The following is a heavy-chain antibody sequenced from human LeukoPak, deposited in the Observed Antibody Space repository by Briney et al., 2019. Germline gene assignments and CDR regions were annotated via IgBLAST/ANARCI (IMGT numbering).Heavy chain of an antibody. Sequence: SETLSLTCTVSDGSISAYFWSWIRQPPGKGLEWIGYIYYTGSTNHNPSLKSRVTMSIDTSKSHFSLKLSSVTAADTAVYYCARLRAGAGDFDYWGQGTLVTVSS. CDR2: IYYTGST. J-gene: IGHJ4*02. CDR1: DGSISAYF. CDR3: ARLRAGAGDFDY. V-gene: IGHV4-59*01. D-gene: IGHD2-8*02.